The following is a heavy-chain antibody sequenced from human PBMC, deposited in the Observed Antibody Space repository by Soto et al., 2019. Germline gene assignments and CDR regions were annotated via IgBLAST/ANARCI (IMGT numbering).Heavy chain of an antibody. D-gene: IGHD2-2*01. CDR2: ISDDGTKE. CDR1: GFTFSNYG. Sequence: GGSLRLSCAVYGFTFSNYGMHWVRQAPGKGLEWVALISDDGTKEYFVDSVKGRFTIYRDNSRNIVYLQMNRLTTEDTAVYYCAKDYLGNSKTFDVWGQGTLVTVSS. V-gene: IGHV3-30*18. J-gene: IGHJ3*01. CDR3: AKDYLGNSKTFDV.